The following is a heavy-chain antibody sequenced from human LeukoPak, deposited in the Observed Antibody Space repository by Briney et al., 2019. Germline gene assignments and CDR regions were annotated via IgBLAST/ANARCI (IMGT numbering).Heavy chain of an antibody. V-gene: IGHV4-4*02. J-gene: IGHJ4*02. CDR1: GFTVSSNY. D-gene: IGHD3-22*01. Sequence: GSLRPSCAASGFTVSSNYMSWVRQAPGKGLEWIGYIYHSGSTYYNPSLKSRVTISVDTSKNQFSLKLSSVTAADTAVYYCARRARGYYDSSGLDYWGQGTLVTVSS. CDR2: IYHSGST. CDR3: ARRARGYYDSSGLDY.